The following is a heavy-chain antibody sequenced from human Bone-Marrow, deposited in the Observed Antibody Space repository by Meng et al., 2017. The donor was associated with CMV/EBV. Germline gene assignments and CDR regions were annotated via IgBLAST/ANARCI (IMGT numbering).Heavy chain of an antibody. Sequence: SVKVSCKASGGTFSSYAISWVRQAPGQGLEWMGGIIPILGIANYAQKFQGRVTITADKSTSTASMELSSLRSEDTAVYYCARGATSSDYYYYGMDVWGQGTTVTVSS. CDR2: IIPILGIA. V-gene: IGHV1-69*10. D-gene: IGHD5-12*01. CDR3: ARGATSSDYYYYGMDV. CDR1: GGTFSSYA. J-gene: IGHJ6*02.